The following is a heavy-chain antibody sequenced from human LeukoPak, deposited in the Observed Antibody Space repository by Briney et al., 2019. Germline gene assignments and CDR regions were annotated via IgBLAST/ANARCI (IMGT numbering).Heavy chain of an antibody. CDR3: ARVSLSSGCLSN. D-gene: IGHD6-19*01. CDR1: GYSISSGYY. V-gene: IGHV4-38-2*02. CDR2: IYHSGST. J-gene: IGHJ4*02. Sequence: SETLSLTCTVSGYSISSGYYWGWIRQPPGKGLEWIGSIYHSGSTYYNPSLKSRVTISVDTSKNQFSLKLSSVTAADTAVYYCARVSLSSGCLSNWGQGILVTVSS.